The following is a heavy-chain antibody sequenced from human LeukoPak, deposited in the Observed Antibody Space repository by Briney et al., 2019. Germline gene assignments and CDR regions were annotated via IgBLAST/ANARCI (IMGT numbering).Heavy chain of an antibody. V-gene: IGHV3-23*01. CDR2: ISGSGGST. J-gene: IGHJ4*02. CDR1: GFTFSNYA. D-gene: IGHD5-12*01. Sequence: GGSLRLSCAASGFTFSNYALTWVRQASGKGLEWVSAISGSGGSTFYADAVKGRFPVSRDNSKNTLNLQLNSLRAEDTAVYYCAKHSGPPTWIFDYWGQGTLVTVSS. CDR3: AKHSGPPTWIFDY.